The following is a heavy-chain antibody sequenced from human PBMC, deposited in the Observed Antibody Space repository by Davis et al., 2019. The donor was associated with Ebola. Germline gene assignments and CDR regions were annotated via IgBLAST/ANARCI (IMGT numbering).Heavy chain of an antibody. CDR1: GFTFSNYA. CDR3: SRGRSLAVAGYFDY. J-gene: IGHJ4*02. CDR2: ISYDGSNK. Sequence: GESLKISCAASGFTFSNYAMHWVRQAPGKGLEWVAVISYDGSNKFYADSVKGRFTISRDNSKNTLSLQMDSLRPEDSAMYYCSRGRSLAVAGYFDYWGQGTLVTVSS. D-gene: IGHD6-19*01. V-gene: IGHV3-30-3*01.